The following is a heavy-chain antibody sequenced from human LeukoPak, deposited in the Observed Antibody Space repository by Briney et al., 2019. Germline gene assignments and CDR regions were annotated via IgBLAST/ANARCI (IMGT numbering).Heavy chain of an antibody. D-gene: IGHD2-2*01. V-gene: IGHV3-30*02. Sequence: GGSLRLSCAASGFTFRSYGMHWVRQAPGKGLEWVAFIRYDGSNKYYADSVKGRFTISRDNSKNTLYLQMNSLRAEDTAVYYCAKRPIADIVVVPAAYFQHWGQGTLVTVSS. CDR2: IRYDGSNK. CDR1: GFTFRSYG. CDR3: AKRPIADIVVVPAAYFQH. J-gene: IGHJ1*01.